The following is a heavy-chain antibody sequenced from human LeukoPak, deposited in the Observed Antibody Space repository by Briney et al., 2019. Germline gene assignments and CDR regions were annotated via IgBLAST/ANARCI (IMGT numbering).Heavy chain of an antibody. Sequence: GGSLRLSCAASGFISRGYWMSWVRQAPGKGLEWVANIKQDGSEKYYVDSVKGRFTISRDNAKNSLYLEMNNLRAEDTALYYCAREYHGSGSYDSWGHGTLVTVSS. V-gene: IGHV3-7*01. CDR2: IKQDGSEK. CDR1: GFISRGYW. D-gene: IGHD3-10*01. CDR3: AREYHGSGSYDS. J-gene: IGHJ5*01.